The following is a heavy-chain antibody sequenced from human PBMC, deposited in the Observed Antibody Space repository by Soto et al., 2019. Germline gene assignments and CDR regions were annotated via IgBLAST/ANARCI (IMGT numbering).Heavy chain of an antibody. J-gene: IGHJ4*02. D-gene: IGHD3-9*01. V-gene: IGHV4-34*02. CDR3: AEGLRTGDY. Sequence: QVQLQQWGAGLLKPSETLSLTCAVYGGSFSGYYWTWIRQTPGKGLEWIGEINHNGDTNYNPSLTSLVAMSVETSKGKFSLILSSGPAADTAVYYCAEGLRTGDYWGRGTPVTVSS. CDR2: INHNGDT. CDR1: GGSFSGYY.